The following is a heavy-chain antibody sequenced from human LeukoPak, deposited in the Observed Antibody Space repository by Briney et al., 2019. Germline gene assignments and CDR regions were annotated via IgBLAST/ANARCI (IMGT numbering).Heavy chain of an antibody. J-gene: IGHJ3*02. CDR1: GFTFNSFG. CDR3: ARAGAHDAFDI. CDR2: ISYDGSNK. V-gene: IGHV3-30*03. Sequence: GGSLRLSCAASGFTFNSFGMHWVRQAPGKGLEWLAVISYDGSNKYYADSVKGRFTISRDNSKNTLYLPMNSLRPEDTSVYYCARAGAHDAFDIWGQGTMVTVSS.